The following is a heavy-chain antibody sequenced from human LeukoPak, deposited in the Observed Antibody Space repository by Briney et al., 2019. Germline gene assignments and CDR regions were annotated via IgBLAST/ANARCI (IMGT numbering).Heavy chain of an antibody. V-gene: IGHV1-2*06. J-gene: IGHJ4*02. CDR1: AYTFTDYY. CDR3: VGDTGRLTSLFEY. CDR2: IKPNSGDT. Sequence: AAVKDSCKASAYTFTDYYIHWVRQAPGQGPEWMGRIKPNSGDTKYTQKFQGRVTTTTDTSLNTAYIAKKRLRSDDTALHNCVGDTGRLTSLFEYWGEGNLVPVSS. D-gene: IGHD3-10*01.